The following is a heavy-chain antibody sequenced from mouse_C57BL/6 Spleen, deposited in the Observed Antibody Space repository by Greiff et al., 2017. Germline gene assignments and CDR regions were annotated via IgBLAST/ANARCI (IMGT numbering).Heavy chain of an antibody. CDR3: ARRARWLPFDY. Sequence: EVKVVESGPELVKPGASVKIPCKASGYTFTDYNMDWVKQSHGKSLEWIGDINPNNGGTVYNQKFKGKATLTVDKSSSTAYMELRSLTSEDTAVYYCARRARWLPFDYWGQGTTLTVSS. V-gene: IGHV1-18*01. J-gene: IGHJ2*01. D-gene: IGHD2-2*01. CDR2: INPNNGGT. CDR1: GYTFTDYN.